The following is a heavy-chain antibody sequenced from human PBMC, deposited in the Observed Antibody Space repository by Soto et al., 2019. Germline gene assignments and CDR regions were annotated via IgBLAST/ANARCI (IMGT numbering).Heavy chain of an antibody. V-gene: IGHV3-23*01. CDR1: GFTFSSCA. J-gene: IGHJ4*02. CDR3: ATYTVITPFDY. D-gene: IGHD4-17*01. CDR2: TSASGNSA. Sequence: EVQLLESGGALEQPGGSLRLSCAASGFTFSSCAMSWVRQAPGKGLEWVSATSASGNSASYTDSVKGRFTISRDNSKNTLYLQMNSLRAEDTALYYCATYTVITPFDYWGQGTLVTVSS.